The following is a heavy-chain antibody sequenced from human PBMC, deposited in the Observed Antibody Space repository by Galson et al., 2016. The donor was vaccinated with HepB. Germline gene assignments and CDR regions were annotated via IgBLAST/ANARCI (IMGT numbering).Heavy chain of an antibody. CDR2: IWSDGNQY. CDR3: ARVPSSGWFDY. CDR1: GFTLSSYG. V-gene: IGHV3-33*01. Sequence: SLRLSCAASGFTLSSYGIHWVRQAPGKGLEWVAIIWSDGNQYLYADSVKGRFTISRDNSKNTLYLQMNSLRAEDTAVYYCARVPSSGWFDYWGQGTLVTVSS. D-gene: IGHD6-19*01. J-gene: IGHJ4*02.